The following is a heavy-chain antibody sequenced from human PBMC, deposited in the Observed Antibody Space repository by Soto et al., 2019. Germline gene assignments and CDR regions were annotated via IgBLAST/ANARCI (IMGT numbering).Heavy chain of an antibody. D-gene: IGHD5-18*01. J-gene: IGHJ6*02. CDR3: AKGYSQQYFYYGMDV. CDR1: GFTFSSYA. CDR2: ISGSGGST. Sequence: VGSLRLSCAASGFTFSSYAMSWVRQAPGKGLEWASGISGSGGSTYYADSVRGRFTVSRDNSKNTLYLQMNSLRAEDAAVYYCAKGYSQQYFYYGMDVWGQGTTVTVSS. V-gene: IGHV3-23*01.